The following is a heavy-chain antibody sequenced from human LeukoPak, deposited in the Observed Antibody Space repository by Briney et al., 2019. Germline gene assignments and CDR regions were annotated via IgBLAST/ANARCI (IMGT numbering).Heavy chain of an antibody. Sequence: SGTLSLTCAVSGGSISNSNWWNWVRQPPGKGLEWIGEIYHSGSTNYNPSLRSRVTISVDRSKNQFSLKLSSVTAADTAVYYCARDMSDPRGWFDPWGQGTLVTVSS. CDR3: ARDMSDPRGWFDP. CDR2: IYHSGST. J-gene: IGHJ5*02. CDR1: GGSISNSNW. V-gene: IGHV4-4*02.